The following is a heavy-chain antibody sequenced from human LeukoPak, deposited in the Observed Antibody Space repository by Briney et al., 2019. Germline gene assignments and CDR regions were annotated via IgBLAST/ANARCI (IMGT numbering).Heavy chain of an antibody. CDR1: GFTFSNAW. CDR3: TTHYYDSSPTIC. D-gene: IGHD3-22*01. V-gene: IGHV3-15*01. Sequence: GGSLRLSCAASGFTFSNAWMSWVRQALGKGLEWVGRIKSKTDGWTTDYAAPVKGRVTISRDDSKNTLYLQMNSLKTEDTAVYYCTTHYYDSSPTICWGQGTLVTVSS. CDR2: IKSKTDGWTT. J-gene: IGHJ4*02.